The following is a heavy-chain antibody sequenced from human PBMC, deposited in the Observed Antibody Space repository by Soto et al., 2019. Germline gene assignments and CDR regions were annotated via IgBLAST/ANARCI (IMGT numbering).Heavy chain of an antibody. J-gene: IGHJ4*02. Sequence: GGSLRLSCAASGFTFSSYAMSWVRQAPGKGLEWVSAISGSGGSTYYADSVKGRFTISRDNSKNTLYLQMNSLRAEDTAVYYCAKDLGGSYDSAYYFDYWGQGTLVTVSS. D-gene: IGHD1-26*01. CDR1: GFTFSSYA. CDR3: AKDLGGSYDSAYYFDY. V-gene: IGHV3-23*01. CDR2: ISGSGGST.